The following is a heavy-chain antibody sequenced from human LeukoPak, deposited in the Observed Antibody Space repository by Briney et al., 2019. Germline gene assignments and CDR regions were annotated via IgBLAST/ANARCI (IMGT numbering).Heavy chain of an antibody. CDR3: ARGGVAVAVNDAFDI. CDR2: ISSSSSYI. CDR1: GFTFSSYS. D-gene: IGHD6-19*01. J-gene: IGHJ3*02. Sequence: GGPLRLSCAASGFTFSSYSMNWVRQAPGKGLEWVSSISSSSSYIYYADSVKGRFTISRDNAKNSLYLQMNSLRAEDTAVYYCARGGVAVAVNDAFDIWGQGTMVTVSS. V-gene: IGHV3-21*01.